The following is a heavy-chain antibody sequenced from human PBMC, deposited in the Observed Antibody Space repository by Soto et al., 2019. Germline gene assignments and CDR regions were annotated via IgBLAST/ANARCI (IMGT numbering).Heavy chain of an antibody. D-gene: IGHD3-16*01. CDR1: GGSVSNSNYY. CDR2: VYYRGRS. V-gene: IGHV4-39*01. Sequence: SETLSLTCTVSGGSVSNSNYYWGWIRQSPGKGLGWIGSVYYRGRSYSKSSVKSRVTISVDTSKNQFSLNLNSVTASDTAVYYCARQMMDYYYYGMDVWGQGTTVTVSS. CDR3: ARQMMDYYYYGMDV. J-gene: IGHJ6*02.